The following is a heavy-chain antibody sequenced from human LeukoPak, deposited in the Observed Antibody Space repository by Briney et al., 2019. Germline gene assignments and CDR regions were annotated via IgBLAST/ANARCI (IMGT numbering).Heavy chain of an antibody. CDR1: GFTFSSSW. CDR2: INSDGSST. J-gene: IGHJ5*02. D-gene: IGHD3-10*01. V-gene: IGHV3-74*01. Sequence: GGSLRLSCAASGFTFSSSWMHWVRQAPGKGLVWVSRINSDGSSTTYADSVKGRFTISRDNAKNTLYLQMNSLRAEDTAVYYCARVQYYGSGSYYNWFDPWGQGTLVTVSS. CDR3: ARVQYYGSGSYYNWFDP.